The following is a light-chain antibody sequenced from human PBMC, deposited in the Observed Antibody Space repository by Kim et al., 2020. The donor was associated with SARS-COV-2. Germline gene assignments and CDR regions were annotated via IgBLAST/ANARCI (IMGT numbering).Light chain of an antibody. CDR2: GAS. CDR3: QQYNNWPPMYT. J-gene: IGKJ2*01. V-gene: IGKV3-15*01. Sequence: SPGERATPSGRASQSVSSNLAWYQQKPGQAPRLLIYGASTRATGIPARFSGSGSGTEFTLTISSLQSEDFAVYYCQQYNNWPPMYTFGQGTKLEIK. CDR1: QSVSSN.